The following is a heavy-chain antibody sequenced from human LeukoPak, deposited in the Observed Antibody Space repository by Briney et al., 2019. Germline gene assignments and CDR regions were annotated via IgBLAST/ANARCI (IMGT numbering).Heavy chain of an antibody. CDR2: IYPGDSET. CDR3: ARALRTGQGDYVPVL. CDR1: GYKFTNYW. D-gene: IGHD4-17*01. Sequence: GESLKISCKASGYKFTNYWIGWVRQMPGKGLEWMTIIYPGDSETRYSPPFQGQVTISADRSIGTMYLQWSSLKASDTAIYYCARALRTGQGDYVPVLWGQGTLVIVSS. J-gene: IGHJ4*02. V-gene: IGHV5-51*01.